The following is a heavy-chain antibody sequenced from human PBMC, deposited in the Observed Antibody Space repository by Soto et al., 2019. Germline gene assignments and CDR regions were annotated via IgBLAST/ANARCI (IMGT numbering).Heavy chain of an antibody. CDR2: ISKTGVST. CDR3: AHPRGYGVFDAVDI. V-gene: IGHV3-23*01. D-gene: IGHD4-17*01. Sequence: GGSLRLSCAASGFTFSTYAMNWVRQAPGKGLEWVSAISKTGVSTYYAESVRGRFSISRDNSINTLYLQMSGLRTEDTAVYYCAHPRGYGVFDAVDIWGQGTMVTVSS. CDR1: GFTFSTYA. J-gene: IGHJ3*02.